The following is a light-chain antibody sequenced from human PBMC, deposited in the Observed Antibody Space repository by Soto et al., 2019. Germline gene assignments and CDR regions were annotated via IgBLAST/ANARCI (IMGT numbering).Light chain of an antibody. CDR3: QQYENYWT. CDR1: QSISSW. J-gene: IGKJ1*01. Sequence: DIQMTQSPSTLSATAGDIVTINFRASQSISSWLACYQHKPGKAPKLLIYDASNLDSGVPSRFSGGGSGTEFSLTISNLQPDDSATYYCQQYENYWTFGQGTKVDIK. V-gene: IGKV1-5*01. CDR2: DAS.